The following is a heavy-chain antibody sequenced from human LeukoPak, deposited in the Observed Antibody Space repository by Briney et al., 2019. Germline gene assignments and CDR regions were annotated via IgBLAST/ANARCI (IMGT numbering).Heavy chain of an antibody. J-gene: IGHJ4*02. V-gene: IGHV4-30-4*08. CDR2: IYYSGST. Sequence: PSQSLSLTCTVSGGAISSGVYYWSWIRQPPGKGPEWIGYIYYSGSTYYNPSLNRQAPISVDTSKSQFSLKLSSMTAAATAVYYCARTRRHGYKPVEYWGQGTLVTVSS. CDR3: ARTRRHGYKPVEY. D-gene: IGHD5-24*01. CDR1: GGAISSGVYY.